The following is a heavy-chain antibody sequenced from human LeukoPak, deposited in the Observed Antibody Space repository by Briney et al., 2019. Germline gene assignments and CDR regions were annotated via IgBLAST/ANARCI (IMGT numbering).Heavy chain of an antibody. CDR3: ARDYPTSGIVTIFDY. V-gene: IGHV3-23*01. J-gene: IGHJ4*02. Sequence: GGSLRLSCASSGFTFNNYAMTWVRQAPGKGLEWVSSITASGGSTYCADSVKGRFTISRDNSKNTLYLQMSSLRAEDAAVYYCARDYPTSGIVTIFDYWGQGTLVTVSS. CDR1: GFTFNNYA. D-gene: IGHD1-1*01. CDR2: ITASGGST.